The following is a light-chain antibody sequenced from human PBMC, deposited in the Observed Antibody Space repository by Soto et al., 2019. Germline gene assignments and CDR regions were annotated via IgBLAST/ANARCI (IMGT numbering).Light chain of an antibody. CDR2: AAS. V-gene: IGKV1-39*01. CDR1: QSISSN. Sequence: DIQMTQSASSLSASVGDRVTITCRASQSISSNLNWHQQKPGKAPKVLIYAASSLQSGVPSRFSGSGSGTDFTLTISSLQPEDFATYSCQQSYSMPYTFGQGTKLEIK. CDR3: QQSYSMPYT. J-gene: IGKJ2*01.